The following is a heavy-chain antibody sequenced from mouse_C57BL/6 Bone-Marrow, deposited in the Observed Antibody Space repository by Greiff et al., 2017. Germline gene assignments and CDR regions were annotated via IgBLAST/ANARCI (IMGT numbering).Heavy chain of an antibody. Sequence: VQLKESGAELVKPGASVKMSCKASGYTFTTYPIEWMKQNHGKSLEWIGDFHPYNDDTKYNEKFKGKATLTVEKSSSTVYLELSRVTSDASAVYYCRQLRSFDDWGQGTTLTVSS. J-gene: IGHJ2*01. V-gene: IGHV1-47*01. CDR1: GYTFTTYP. D-gene: IGHD3-2*02. CDR3: RQLRSFDD. CDR2: FHPYNDDT.